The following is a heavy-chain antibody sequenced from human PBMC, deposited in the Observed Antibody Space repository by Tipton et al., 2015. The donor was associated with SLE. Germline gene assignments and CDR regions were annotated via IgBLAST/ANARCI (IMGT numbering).Heavy chain of an antibody. Sequence: TLSLTCAVSSYFISSGYYWSWIRQPPGKGLEWIGRIYHSGTTYYNPSLKRRVTISVDTSKNQFSLRLSSVTAADTAVYYCARGDYCAGGTCSFFDYWGQGTLVSVSS. CDR1: SYFISSGYY. V-gene: IGHV4-38-2*01. D-gene: IGHD2-8*02. CDR2: IYHSGTT. J-gene: IGHJ4*02. CDR3: ARGDYCAGGTCSFFDY.